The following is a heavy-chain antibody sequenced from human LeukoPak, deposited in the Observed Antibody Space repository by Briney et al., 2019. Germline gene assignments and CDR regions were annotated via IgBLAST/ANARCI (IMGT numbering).Heavy chain of an antibody. CDR3: ARASSGWGGFDY. Sequence: ASVKVSCKASGYTFTGYYMHWVRQAPGQGLEWMGWINPNSGGTNYAQKFQGRVTMTRDTSISTAYMELSRLGSDDTAVYYCARASSGWGGFDYWGQGTLVTVSS. V-gene: IGHV1-2*02. D-gene: IGHD6-19*01. CDR2: INPNSGGT. J-gene: IGHJ4*02. CDR1: GYTFTGYY.